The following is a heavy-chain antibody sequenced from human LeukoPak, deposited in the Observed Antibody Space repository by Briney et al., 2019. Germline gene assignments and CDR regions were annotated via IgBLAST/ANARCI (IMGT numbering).Heavy chain of an antibody. J-gene: IGHJ4*02. CDR2: IYSGGST. V-gene: IGHV3-66*01. CDR1: GFTVSSNY. D-gene: IGHD6-13*01. Sequence: PGGSLRLSCAASGFTVSSNYMSWVRQAPGKGLEWVSVIYSGGSTYCADSVKGRFTISRDNSKNTLYLQMNSLRAEDTAVYYCARGRESSSWHDYWGQGTLVTVSS. CDR3: ARGRESSSWHDY.